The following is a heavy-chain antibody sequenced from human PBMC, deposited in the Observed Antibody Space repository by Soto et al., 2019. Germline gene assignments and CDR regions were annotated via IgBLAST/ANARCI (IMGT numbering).Heavy chain of an antibody. CDR3: ARGQVVAAPH. CDR2: IYHSGST. Sequence: QLQLQESGSGLVKPSQTLSLTCAVSGGSISSGGYSWSWIRQPPGKGLEWIGYIYHSGSTYYNPSLESRVTISVGRSKNQLSLTLTSLTAADTAVSYCARGQVVAAPHWGQGTLVTVSS. D-gene: IGHD2-15*01. CDR1: GGSISSGGYS. J-gene: IGHJ4*02. V-gene: IGHV4-30-2*01.